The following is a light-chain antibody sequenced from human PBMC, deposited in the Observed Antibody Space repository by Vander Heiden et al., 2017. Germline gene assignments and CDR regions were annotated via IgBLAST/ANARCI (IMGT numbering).Light chain of an antibody. CDR2: LAS. J-gene: IGKJ1*01. Sequence: DIVMTQTPLSLSVTPGQPASISCKSSQSLLHSNGNSYLYWYLQKPGQSPQLLIYLASKRASGVPDRFSSSGSGTDFTLKISRVEAEDVGLYYCMQALQTPLTFGQGTKVEIK. V-gene: IGKV2-28*01. CDR3: MQALQTPLT. CDR1: QSLLHSNGNSY.